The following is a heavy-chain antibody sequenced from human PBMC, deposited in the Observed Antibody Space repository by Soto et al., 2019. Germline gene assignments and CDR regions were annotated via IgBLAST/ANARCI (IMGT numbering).Heavy chain of an antibody. CDR1: GFTFSSYV. J-gene: IGHJ6*01. D-gene: IGHD6-13*01. CDR3: ARPLEQHQLGFGMDV. V-gene: IGHV3-33*01. CDR2: IWYDGSKI. Sequence: GGSLRLSCAASGFTFSSYVMHWVRQSPGKGLEWVAVIWYDGSKIYYADSVKGRFTISRDNSKSTLYLQMNSLRAEDTAVYYCARPLEQHQLGFGMDVWGQGSPVTVSS.